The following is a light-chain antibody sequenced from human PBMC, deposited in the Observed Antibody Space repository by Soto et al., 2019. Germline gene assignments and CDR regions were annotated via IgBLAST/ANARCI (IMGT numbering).Light chain of an antibody. J-gene: IGKJ1*01. CDR1: QTIDRW. CDR2: DAS. Sequence: DIQLTQSPSTLSASIGDRVVITCRASQTIDRWLAWYQQRPGLAPRPLIYDASTLESGVPSRFSGSGSETEFTLTISSLKPDDFATYHCQQYEGNPTFGQGTTVEVK. V-gene: IGKV1-5*01. CDR3: QQYEGNPT.